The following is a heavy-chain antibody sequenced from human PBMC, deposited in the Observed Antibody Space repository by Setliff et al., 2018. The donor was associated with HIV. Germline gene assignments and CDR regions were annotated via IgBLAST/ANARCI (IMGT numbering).Heavy chain of an antibody. J-gene: IGHJ4*02. V-gene: IGHV1-69*13. CDR3: TRGRGIIGALVY. D-gene: IGHD2-21*01. Sequence: GASVKVSCKASGSTFTSYAINWVRQAPGQGLEWMGGIIPIFSTSNYAQRFQGRVIITADESTSTAYMELYNLRSEDTAMYYCTRGRGIIGALVYWGQGTLVTVSS. CDR2: IIPIFSTS. CDR1: GSTFTSYA.